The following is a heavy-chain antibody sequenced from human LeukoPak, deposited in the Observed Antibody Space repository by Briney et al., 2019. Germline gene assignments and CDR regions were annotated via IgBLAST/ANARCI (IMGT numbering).Heavy chain of an antibody. D-gene: IGHD6-19*01. V-gene: IGHV4-39*07. Sequence: SETLSLTCTVSGGSISSSYSYWGWIRQPPGKGLEWIGNIYYSGSTYYSPSLTSRVTVSVDTSENQFSLKLSSVTAADTAVYYCARDSGSGWSWGQGTLVTVSS. CDR3: ARDSGSGWS. CDR2: IYYSGST. J-gene: IGHJ4*02. CDR1: GGSISSSYSY.